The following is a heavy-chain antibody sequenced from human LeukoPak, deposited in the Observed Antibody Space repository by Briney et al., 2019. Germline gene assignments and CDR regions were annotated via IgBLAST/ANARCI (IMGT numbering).Heavy chain of an antibody. CDR3: ARGTNSSSCWFDP. Sequence: SETLSLTCGVYGRSFSVYYWSWIRQPPGQGLEWIGEINHSGSTTYNPSLKSRVTISVDTSKNQFSLKLSSVTAADTAVYYCARGTNSSSCWFDPWGQGTLVTVSS. CDR1: GRSFSVYY. CDR2: INHSGST. J-gene: IGHJ5*02. V-gene: IGHV4-34*01. D-gene: IGHD6-13*01.